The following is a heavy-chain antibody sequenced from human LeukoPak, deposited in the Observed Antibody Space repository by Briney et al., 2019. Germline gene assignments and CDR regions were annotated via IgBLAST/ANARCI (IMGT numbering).Heavy chain of an antibody. J-gene: IGHJ5*02. CDR3: AKDHYDILTGYPSFDP. V-gene: IGHV3-30*04. CDR2: ISYDGINE. CDR1: GFAFSSYA. Sequence: GGSLRLSCAASGFAFSSYAMHWVRQAPGKGLEWVAIISYDGINEYYADSVKGRFTISRDNSKNTLYLQMNSLRAEDTAVYYCAKDHYDILTGYPSFDPWGQGTLVTVSS. D-gene: IGHD3-9*01.